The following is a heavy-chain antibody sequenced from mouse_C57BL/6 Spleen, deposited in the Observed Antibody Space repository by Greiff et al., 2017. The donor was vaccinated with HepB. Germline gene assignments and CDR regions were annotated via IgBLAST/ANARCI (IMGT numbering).Heavy chain of an antibody. CDR2: ISGGGGNT. CDR1: GFTFSSYT. V-gene: IGHV5-9*01. J-gene: IGHJ1*03. D-gene: IGHD6-1*01. Sequence: EVHLVESGGGLVKPGGSLKLSCAASGFTFSSYTMSWVRQTPEKRLEWVATISGGGGNTYYPDSVKGRFTISRDNAKNTLYLQMSSLRSEDTALYYCARDSASYWYFDVWGTGTTVTVSS. CDR3: ARDSASYWYFDV.